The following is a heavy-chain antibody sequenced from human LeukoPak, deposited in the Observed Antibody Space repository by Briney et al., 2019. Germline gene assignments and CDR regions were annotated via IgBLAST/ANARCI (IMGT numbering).Heavy chain of an antibody. D-gene: IGHD2-15*01. CDR3: ARDLTQVRVVVAATQENP. J-gene: IGHJ5*02. CDR2: MNPNSGNT. V-gene: IGHV1-8*01. Sequence: GASVKVSCKASGYTFTSYDINWVRQATGQGLEWMGWMNPNSGNTGYAQKFQGRVTMTRNTSISTAYMELSSLRSEDTAVYYCARDLTQVRVVVAATQENPWGQGTLVTVSS. CDR1: GYTFTSYD.